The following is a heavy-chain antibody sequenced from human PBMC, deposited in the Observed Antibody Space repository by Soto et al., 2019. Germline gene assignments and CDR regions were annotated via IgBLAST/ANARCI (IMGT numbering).Heavy chain of an antibody. V-gene: IGHV1-69*01. D-gene: IGHD2-15*01. Sequence: QVQLVQSGGEVKKPGSSVKVSCKAPGGTFSSYAISWVRQAPGQGLEWMGGIIPIFGTAKYAQKFQGRVTITADESTSTGYMELSSLRSEYTAVYYCARSQGGSSSLDIYYYYYYGMDVWGQGTTVTVSS. CDR1: GGTFSSYA. CDR2: IIPIFGTA. J-gene: IGHJ6*02. CDR3: ARSQGGSSSLDIYYYYYYGMDV.